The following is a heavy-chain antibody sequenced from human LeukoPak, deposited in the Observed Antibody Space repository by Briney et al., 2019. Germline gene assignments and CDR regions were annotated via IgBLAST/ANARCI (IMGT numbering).Heavy chain of an antibody. Sequence: PGGSLRLSCAASGFTFSSYSMNWVRQAPGKGLEWVSYIGGSSSAIYYADSVKGRFTISRDNAKNSLVLQMNSLRAEDTAVYYCARDASYSFDYWGQGNLVTVSS. V-gene: IGHV3-48*01. CDR2: IGGSSSAI. J-gene: IGHJ4*02. CDR1: GFTFSSYS. D-gene: IGHD2-21*01. CDR3: ARDASYSFDY.